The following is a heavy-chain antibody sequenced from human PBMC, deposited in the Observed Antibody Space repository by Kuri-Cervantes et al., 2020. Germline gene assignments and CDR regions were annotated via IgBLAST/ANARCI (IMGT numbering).Heavy chain of an antibody. V-gene: IGHV4-38-2*01. J-gene: IGHJ3*02. Sequence: GSLRLSCAVYGGSFSGYYWGWIRQPPGKGLEWIGSIYHSGSTYYNPSLKSRVTISVDTSKNQFSLKLSSVTAADTAVYYCASPKSSGWYKWDAFDIWGQGTMVTVSS. CDR3: ASPKSSGWYKWDAFDI. CDR2: IYHSGST. D-gene: IGHD6-19*01. CDR1: GGSFSGYY.